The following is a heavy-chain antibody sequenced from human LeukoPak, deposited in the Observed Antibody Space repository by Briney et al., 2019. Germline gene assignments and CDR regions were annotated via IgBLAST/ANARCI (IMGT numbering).Heavy chain of an antibody. V-gene: IGHV3-30*02. CDR3: AKDGSWSCTD. Sequence: GGSLRLSCAASGLPFSRYAIHCVRQGPGRGLEWVAYIAHHGSNKDYADSVKGRFTISRDNSKRTLYLQMNSLRADDTAVYYCAKDGSWSCTDWGQGTLVTVSS. D-gene: IGHD2-8*02. CDR1: GLPFSRYA. CDR2: IAHHGSNK. J-gene: IGHJ4*02.